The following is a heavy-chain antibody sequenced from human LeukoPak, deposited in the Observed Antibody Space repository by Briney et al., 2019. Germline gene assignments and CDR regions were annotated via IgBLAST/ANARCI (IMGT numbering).Heavy chain of an antibody. CDR3: ARASPGTNYVANCFDP. V-gene: IGHV4-39*01. J-gene: IGHJ5*02. CDR2: FYYSGNT. D-gene: IGHD1-7*01. Sequence: SETLSLTCTVSGGSISSSDYYWGWIRQPPGKGLDWIGSFYYSGNTYYNPSLKSRVTISVDTSKNQFCLKLSSVTAADTAVYYCARASPGTNYVANCFDPWGQGALVTVSS. CDR1: GGSISSSDYY.